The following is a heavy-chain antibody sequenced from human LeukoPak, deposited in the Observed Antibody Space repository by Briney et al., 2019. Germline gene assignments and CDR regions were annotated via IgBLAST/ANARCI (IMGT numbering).Heavy chain of an antibody. D-gene: IGHD6-19*01. J-gene: IGHJ4*02. CDR2: ISGSGGST. V-gene: IGHV3-23*01. CDR3: ARGHSGWYDY. Sequence: GGALRLSCAASRFTFSSYVMSWVRQAPGKGLEWVSAISGSGGSTYYADSVKGRFTISRDNSKNTLYLQMNSLRAEDTAVYYCARGHSGWYDYWGQGTLVTVSS. CDR1: RFTFSSYV.